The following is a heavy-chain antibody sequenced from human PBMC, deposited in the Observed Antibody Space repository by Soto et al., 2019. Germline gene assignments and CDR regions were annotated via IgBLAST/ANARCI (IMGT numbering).Heavy chain of an antibody. V-gene: IGHV4-30-4*01. CDR2: IYYSGST. J-gene: IGHJ6*02. D-gene: IGHD6-6*01. Sequence: PSETLSLTCTVSGGSISIGDYYWSCIRQPPGKGLEWIGYIYYSGSTYYNPSLKSRVTISVDTSKNQFSLKLSSVTAADTAVYYCARVPVTTIAARPGYYYYGMDVWGQGTTVTVSS. CDR3: ARVPVTTIAARPGYYYYGMDV. CDR1: GGSISIGDYY.